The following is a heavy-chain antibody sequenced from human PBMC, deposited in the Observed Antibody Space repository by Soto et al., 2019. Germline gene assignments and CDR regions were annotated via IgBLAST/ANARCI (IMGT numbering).Heavy chain of an antibody. CDR2: FIPKFGTT. J-gene: IGHJ4*02. D-gene: IGHD5-12*01. CDR3: ARWADVVTIPTFVRPFDY. Sequence: ASVKVSCKAFGDTFTNHDIDWVRQAPGQGLEWLGSFIPKFGTTNYAQEFQGRLTITVDESASTAYMELSGLKYEDTAVYFCARWADVVTIPTFVRPFDYWGQGTLVTVSS. V-gene: IGHV1-69*13. CDR1: GDTFTNHD.